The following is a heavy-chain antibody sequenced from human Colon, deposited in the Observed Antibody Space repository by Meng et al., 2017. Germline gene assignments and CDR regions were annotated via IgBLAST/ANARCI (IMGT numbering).Heavy chain of an antibody. V-gene: IGHV3-74*01. CDR3: ARDGGHRGEY. Sequence: EQRVAPGGGLVRPGGAPGLSCVASGFTLSIYWMHWVRQAPGKGLVGVSRINSDESSISYADSVKGRFTISRDNAKNTLYLQMNRLRAEDTAVYYCARDGGHRGEYWGQGTLVTVSS. CDR2: INSDESSI. D-gene: IGHD2-15*01. J-gene: IGHJ4*02. CDR1: GFTLSIYW.